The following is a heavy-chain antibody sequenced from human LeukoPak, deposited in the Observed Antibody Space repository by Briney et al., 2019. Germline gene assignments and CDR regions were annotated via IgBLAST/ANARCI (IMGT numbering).Heavy chain of an antibody. J-gene: IGHJ4*02. Sequence: SETLSLTCAVYGGSFSGYYWSWIRQPPGKGLEWIGEINHSGGTNYNPSLKSRVTISVDTSKNQFSLKLSSVTAADTAVYYCARLRGYSGYDYHYWGQGTLVTVSS. CDR3: ARLRGYSGYDYHY. V-gene: IGHV4-34*01. D-gene: IGHD5-12*01. CDR1: GGSFSGYY. CDR2: INHSGGT.